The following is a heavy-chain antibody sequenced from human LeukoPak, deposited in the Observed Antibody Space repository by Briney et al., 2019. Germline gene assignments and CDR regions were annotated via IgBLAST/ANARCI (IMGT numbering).Heavy chain of an antibody. CDR3: ARQRPLWFGELFYYYCYMDV. J-gene: IGHJ6*03. V-gene: IGHV4-59*01. Sequence: PSETLSLTCTVSGGSISSYYWSWIRQPPGKGLEWTGYIYYSGSTNYNPSLKGRVTISVDTSKNQFSLKLSSVTAADTAVYYCARQRPLWFGELFYYYCYMDVWGKGTTVTVSS. CDR1: GGSISSYY. D-gene: IGHD3-10*01. CDR2: IYYSGST.